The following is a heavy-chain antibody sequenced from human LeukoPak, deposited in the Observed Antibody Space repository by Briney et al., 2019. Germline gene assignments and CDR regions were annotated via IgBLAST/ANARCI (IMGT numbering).Heavy chain of an antibody. D-gene: IGHD6-19*01. V-gene: IGHV1-18*01. Sequence: GASVKVSCKASGYTFTSYGISWVRQAPGQGLEWMGWISAYNGNTNYAQKLQGRVTMTTDTSTSTACMELRSLRSDDTAVYYCARHYWGLYSSVDVDYWGQGTLVTVSS. CDR2: ISAYNGNT. CDR3: ARHYWGLYSSVDVDY. J-gene: IGHJ4*02. CDR1: GYTFTSYG.